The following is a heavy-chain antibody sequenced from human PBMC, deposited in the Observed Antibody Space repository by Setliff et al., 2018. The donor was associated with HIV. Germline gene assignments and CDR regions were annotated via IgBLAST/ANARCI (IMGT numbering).Heavy chain of an antibody. D-gene: IGHD5-12*01. Sequence: SETLSLTCAVSGDSISSGSYYWSWIRQPAGEGLEWIGHIFTSGSTNYNPPLKSRVSISLDTSKNQFSLKLSSVTAADTAVYYCAREISRYSGYEGRMDYFDYWGQGTLVTVSS. CDR1: GDSISSGSYY. V-gene: IGHV4-61*09. CDR2: IFTSGST. CDR3: AREISRYSGYEGRMDYFDY. J-gene: IGHJ4*02.